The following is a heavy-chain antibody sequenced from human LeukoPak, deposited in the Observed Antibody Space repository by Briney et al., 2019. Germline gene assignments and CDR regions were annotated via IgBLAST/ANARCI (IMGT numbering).Heavy chain of an antibody. Sequence: ASVKVSCKVSGYTLTELSMHWVRQAPGKGLEWMGGFDPEDGETIYAQKFQGRVTMTEDTSTDTAYMELSSLRSEDTAVYYCARGGPWYCSSTSCYLRSYYFDYWGQGTLVTVSS. CDR1: GYTLTELS. D-gene: IGHD2-2*01. CDR2: FDPEDGET. V-gene: IGHV1-24*01. J-gene: IGHJ4*02. CDR3: ARGGPWYCSSTSCYLRSYYFDY.